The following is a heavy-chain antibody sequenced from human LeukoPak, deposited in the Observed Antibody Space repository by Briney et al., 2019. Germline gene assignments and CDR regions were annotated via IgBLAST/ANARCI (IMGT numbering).Heavy chain of an antibody. J-gene: IGHJ4*02. Sequence: PSETLSLTCTVSGGSISSSSYYWGWIRQPPGKGLEWIGSIYYSGSTYYNPFLKSRVTISVDTSKNQFSLKLSSVTAADTAVYYCARSTWIQLWYYFDYWGQGTLVTVSS. CDR1: GGSISSSSYY. V-gene: IGHV4-39*01. CDR2: IYYSGST. D-gene: IGHD5-18*01. CDR3: ARSTWIQLWYYFDY.